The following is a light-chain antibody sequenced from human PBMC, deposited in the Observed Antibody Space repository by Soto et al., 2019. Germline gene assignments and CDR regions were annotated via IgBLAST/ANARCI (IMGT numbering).Light chain of an antibody. J-gene: IGKJ1*01. CDR3: QQDGSSPA. CDR1: QSVSIN. V-gene: IGKV3-20*01. Sequence: EIVMTQSPATLSVSPGERATLSCRASQSVSINLAWYQQKPGQAPRLLIYAASTRATGIPDRFSGSGSGTDFTINISRLEPEDIAVYFCQQDGSSPACGQGTKAETK. CDR2: AAS.